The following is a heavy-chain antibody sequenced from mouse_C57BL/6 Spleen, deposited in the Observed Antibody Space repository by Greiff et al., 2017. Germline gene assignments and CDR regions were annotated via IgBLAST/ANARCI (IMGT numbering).Heavy chain of an antibody. D-gene: IGHD1-1*01. CDR1: GFTFSDYG. J-gene: IGHJ1*03. V-gene: IGHV5-17*01. Sequence: EVKLVESGGGLVKPGGSLKLSCAASGFTFSDYGMHWVRQAPEKGLEWVAYISSGSSTIYYADTVKGRFTISRDNAKNTLFLQMTSLRSEDTAMYYCARNRDYYGSSMYFDVWGTGTTVTVSS. CDR2: ISSGSSTI. CDR3: ARNRDYYGSSMYFDV.